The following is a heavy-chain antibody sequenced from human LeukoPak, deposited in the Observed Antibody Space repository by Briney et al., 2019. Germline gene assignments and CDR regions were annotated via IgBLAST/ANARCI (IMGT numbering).Heavy chain of an antibody. CDR1: GYTFTGYY. Sequence: ASVKVSCKASGYTFTGYYMHWVRQAPGQGLEWIGIINPSGDSTNYAQKFQGRVTMTRDTSTSTVYMELSSLRSEDTAVYYCARSNTMIVVVTPHYPQIWGQGTLVTVSS. V-gene: IGHV1-46*01. J-gene: IGHJ4*02. CDR3: ARSNTMIVVVTPHYPQI. D-gene: IGHD3-22*01. CDR2: INPSGDST.